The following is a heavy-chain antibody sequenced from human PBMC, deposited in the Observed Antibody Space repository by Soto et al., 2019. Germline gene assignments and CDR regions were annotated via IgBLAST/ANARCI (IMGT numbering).Heavy chain of an antibody. V-gene: IGHV3-30*18. J-gene: IGHJ3*02. CDR3: VKEKAPRVSHSLDI. CDR2: ISYGGGAQ. Sequence: QVQLVESGGGVVQPGRSLRLSCVTSGFTFSNYGMQWVRQAPGKGLEWVAVISYGGGAQYYADSVKGRFTISRDNSKNTQSLEMNSLGAEETAVYYCVKEKAPRVSHSLDIWGQGIMVTVSS. CDR1: GFTFSNYG. D-gene: IGHD6-13*01.